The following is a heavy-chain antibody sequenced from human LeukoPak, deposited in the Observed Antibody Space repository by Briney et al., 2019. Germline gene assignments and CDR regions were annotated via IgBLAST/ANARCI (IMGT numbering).Heavy chain of an antibody. CDR1: GFTFSSHE. J-gene: IGHJ4*02. D-gene: IGHD6-19*01. CDR3: AREENTSGWYSKFDY. CDR2: ISSSGSTI. Sequence: GSLRLSCAASGFTFSSHEMNWVRQAPGKGLEWVSYISSSGSTIYYAVSVKGRFTISRDNTKNSLYLQMSSLRAEDTAIYYCAREENTSGWYSKFDYWAQGTLVTVSS. V-gene: IGHV3-48*03.